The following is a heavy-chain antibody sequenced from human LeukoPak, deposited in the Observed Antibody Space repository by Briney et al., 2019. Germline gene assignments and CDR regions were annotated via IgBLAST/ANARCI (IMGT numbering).Heavy chain of an antibody. CDR1: GDSMNGCY. J-gene: IGHJ4*02. D-gene: IGHD5-12*01. Sequence: SETLSLTCSVSGDSMNGCYWIWIRQTAGKGLEWIGRLFTGGNAECNPSLKSRVTMSVETSKSQFSLKLTSVTAADTAIYYCARGLRWDSGNDWGPEHWGQGVLVTVSS. CDR3: ARGLRWDSGNDWGPEH. CDR2: LFTGGNA. V-gene: IGHV4-4*07.